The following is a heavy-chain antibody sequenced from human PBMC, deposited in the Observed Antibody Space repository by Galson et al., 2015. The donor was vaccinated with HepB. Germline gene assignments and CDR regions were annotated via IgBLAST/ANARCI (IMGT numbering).Heavy chain of an antibody. Sequence: SLRLSCAASGFTFSSYSMNWVRQAPGKGLEWVSSISSSSSYIYYADSVKGRFTISRDNAKNSLYLQMNSLRAEDTAVYYCARDPPGSGSPTLPPRPWNFDYWGQGTLVTVSS. V-gene: IGHV3-21*01. D-gene: IGHD1-26*01. CDR2: ISSSSSYI. J-gene: IGHJ4*02. CDR3: ARDPPGSGSPTLPPRPWNFDY. CDR1: GFTFSSYS.